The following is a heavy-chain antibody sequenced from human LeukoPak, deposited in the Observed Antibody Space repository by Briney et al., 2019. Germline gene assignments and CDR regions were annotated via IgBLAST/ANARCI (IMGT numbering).Heavy chain of an antibody. CDR1: GGSISTYY. D-gene: IGHD3-22*01. CDR3: ARGTYYDSSGYLQFDY. Sequence: SETLSLTCTVSGGSISTYYWSWIRQPPGKGLEWIGYIYYSGSTTSFNPSLKSRVTISVDTSKNQFSLKLSSVTAADTAVYYCARGTYYDSSGYLQFDYWGQGTLVTVSS. J-gene: IGHJ4*02. V-gene: IGHV4-59*01. CDR2: IYYSGSTT.